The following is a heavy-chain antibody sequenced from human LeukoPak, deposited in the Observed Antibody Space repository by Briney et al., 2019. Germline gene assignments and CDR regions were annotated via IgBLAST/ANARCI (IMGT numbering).Heavy chain of an antibody. CDR1: GYAFTGYY. CDR3: ARDLPITMVRDYYYYYGMDV. D-gene: IGHD3-10*01. Sequence: GASVRVSCKASGYAFTGYYMHWVRQAPGQGLEWMGWINPNSGGTNYAQKFQGRVTMTRDTSISTAYMELSRLRSDDTAVYYCARDLPITMVRDYYYYYGMDVWGQGTTVTVSS. CDR2: INPNSGGT. V-gene: IGHV1-2*02. J-gene: IGHJ6*02.